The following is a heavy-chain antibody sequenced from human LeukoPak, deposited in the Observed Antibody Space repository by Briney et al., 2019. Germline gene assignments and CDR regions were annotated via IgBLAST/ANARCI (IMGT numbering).Heavy chain of an antibody. CDR1: GGSISSYY. Sequence: SETLSLTCTVSGGSISSYYWSWIRQPAGKGPEWIGRIYTSGSTNYNPSLKSRVTMSVDTSKNQFSLKLSSVTAADTAVYYCARLEAKWVYDILTGYYNTHAFDIWGQGTMVTVSS. D-gene: IGHD3-9*01. CDR3: ARLEAKWVYDILTGYYNTHAFDI. V-gene: IGHV4-4*07. J-gene: IGHJ3*02. CDR2: IYTSGST.